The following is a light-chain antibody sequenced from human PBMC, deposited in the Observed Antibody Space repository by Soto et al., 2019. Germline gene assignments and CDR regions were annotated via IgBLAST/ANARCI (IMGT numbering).Light chain of an antibody. J-gene: IGLJ2*01. V-gene: IGLV2-14*01. Sequence: QSALTQPASVSGSPGQSIAISCTGTSSDVGAYDYVSWYQQYPGKAPKLIIYDVANRPSGVSDRFSGSKSGNTASLTISGLHTEYEADYHCSSYTSSSTLVFGGGTKLTVL. CDR1: SSDVGAYDY. CDR3: SSYTSSSTLV. CDR2: DVA.